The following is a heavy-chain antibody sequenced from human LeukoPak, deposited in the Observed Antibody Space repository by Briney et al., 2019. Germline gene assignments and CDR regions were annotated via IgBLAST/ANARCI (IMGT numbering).Heavy chain of an antibody. Sequence: PGGSLRLSCAASGFTFSRYWMHWVRQAPGKGLVWVSRINSDGSSTSYADSVKGRFTISRDNAKNTLYLQMNSLRAEDTAVYYCASEGGSGGLDYWGQGTLVTVSS. CDR3: ASEGGSGGLDY. J-gene: IGHJ4*02. CDR2: INSDGSST. CDR1: GFTFSRYW. D-gene: IGHD2-15*01. V-gene: IGHV3-74*01.